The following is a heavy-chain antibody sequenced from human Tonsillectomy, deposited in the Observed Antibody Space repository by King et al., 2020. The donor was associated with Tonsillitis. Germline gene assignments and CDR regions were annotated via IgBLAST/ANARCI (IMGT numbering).Heavy chain of an antibody. D-gene: IGHD3-10*01. J-gene: IGHJ4*02. Sequence: HVQLVESGAEVKKPGASVKVSCKASGYTFTSYDINWVRQATGQGLEWMGWMNPNSGNTGYAQKFQGRVTMTRNTSISTAYMELRSLRSEDTAVYYCARLIRITMVRGVIPLGYWGQGTLVTVSS. CDR3: ARLIRITMVRGVIPLGY. CDR2: MNPNSGNT. V-gene: IGHV1-8*02. CDR1: GYTFTSYD.